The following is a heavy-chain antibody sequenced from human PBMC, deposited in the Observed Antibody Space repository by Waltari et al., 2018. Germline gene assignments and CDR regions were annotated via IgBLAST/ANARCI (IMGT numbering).Heavy chain of an antibody. CDR1: GFTFSSYA. Sequence: EVQLLESGGGLVQPGGSLRLSCAASGFTFSSYAMSWVRQAPGKGLEWVSGISWNSGSIGYADSVKGRFTISRDNAKNSRYLQMNSLRAEDTALYYCAKDSSIRFLEWLSFDAFDIWGQGTMVTVSS. CDR3: AKDSSIRFLEWLSFDAFDI. J-gene: IGHJ3*02. D-gene: IGHD3-3*01. CDR2: ISWNSGSI. V-gene: IGHV3-9*01.